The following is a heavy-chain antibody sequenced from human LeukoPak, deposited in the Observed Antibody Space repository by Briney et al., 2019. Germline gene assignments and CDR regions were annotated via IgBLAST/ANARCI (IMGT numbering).Heavy chain of an antibody. CDR1: GGSFSGYY. Sequence: SETPSLTCAVYGGSFSGYYWSWIRQPPGKGLEWIGEINHSGSTNYNPSLKSRVTISVDTSKNQFSLKLSSVTAADTAVYYCARSYGDEEFDYWGQGTLVTVSS. J-gene: IGHJ4*02. CDR2: INHSGST. D-gene: IGHD4-17*01. CDR3: ARSYGDEEFDY. V-gene: IGHV4-34*01.